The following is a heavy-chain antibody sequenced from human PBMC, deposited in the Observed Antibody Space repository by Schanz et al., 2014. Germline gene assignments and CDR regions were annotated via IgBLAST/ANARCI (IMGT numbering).Heavy chain of an antibody. J-gene: IGHJ3*02. CDR2: ISYDGSSK. V-gene: IGHV3-33*08. D-gene: IGHD3-10*01. CDR3: ARGIITMVRGGDVGAFDI. CDR1: GFTFSDYY. Sequence: VQLVESGGGVVQPGGSLRLSCSASGFTFSDYYMSWIRQAPGKGLEWVALISYDGSSKNHADSVQGRFTISRDNSKNALYLQMDSLRAEDTAVYYCARGIITMVRGGDVGAFDIWGQGTMVTVSS.